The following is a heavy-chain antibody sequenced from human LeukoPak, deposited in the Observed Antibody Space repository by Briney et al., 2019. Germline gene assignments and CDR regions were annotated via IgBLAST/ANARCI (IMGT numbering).Heavy chain of an antibody. CDR2: ISSSSSYI. D-gene: IGHD6-13*01. CDR3: ARDSSSWEGEYYYYYMDV. Sequence: GGSLRLSCAASGFTFSSYSMNWVRQAPGKGLEWVSSISSSSSYIYYADSVKGRFTISRDNAKNSLYLQMNSLRAEDTAVYYCARDSSSWEGEYYYYYMDVWGKGTTVTVSS. CDR1: GFTFSSYS. V-gene: IGHV3-21*01. J-gene: IGHJ6*03.